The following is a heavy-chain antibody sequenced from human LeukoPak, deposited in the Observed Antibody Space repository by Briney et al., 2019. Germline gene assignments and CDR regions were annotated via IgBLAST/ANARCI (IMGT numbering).Heavy chain of an antibody. CDR1: GGSMINYF. CDR2: IFYSGAT. D-gene: IGHD1-26*01. Sequence: SETLSLTCTVSGGSMINYFWSWIRQPPGEGLEWIGYIFYSGATRYNPSLESRVTISVDTSKNQFSLKLSSVTAADTAVYYCARREAPGHWFDPWGQGTLVTVSS. V-gene: IGHV4-59*08. J-gene: IGHJ5*02. CDR3: ARREAPGHWFDP.